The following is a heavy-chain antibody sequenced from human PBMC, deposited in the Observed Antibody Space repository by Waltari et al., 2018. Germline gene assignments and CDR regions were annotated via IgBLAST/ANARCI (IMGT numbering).Heavy chain of an antibody. CDR1: GYSFTGYY. J-gene: IGHJ4*02. Sequence: QVQLVQPRAEVKKPGASVKVSCKDYGYSFTGYYMHWVRQAPGQGLEWMGRINPNSGGTNYAQKFQGRVTMTRDTSISTAYMELSRLRSDDTAVYYCARGPQIVGATTPGYWGQGTLVTVSS. V-gene: IGHV1-2*06. CDR3: ARGPQIVGATTPGY. CDR2: INPNSGGT. D-gene: IGHD1-26*01.